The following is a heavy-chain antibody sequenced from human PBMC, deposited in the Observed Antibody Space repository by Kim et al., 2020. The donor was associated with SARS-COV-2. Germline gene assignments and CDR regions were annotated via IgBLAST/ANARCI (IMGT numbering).Heavy chain of an antibody. D-gene: IGHD6-6*01. CDR3: ARPSSSSRRGWYFDL. CDR1: GYSFTSYW. V-gene: IGHV5-10-1*01. J-gene: IGHJ2*01. CDR2: IDPSDSYT. Sequence: GESLKISCKGSGYSFTSYWISWVRQMPGKGLEWMGRIDPSDSYTNYSPSFQGHVTISADKSISTAYLQWSSLKASDTAMYYCARPSSSSRRGWYFDLWGRGTLVTVSS.